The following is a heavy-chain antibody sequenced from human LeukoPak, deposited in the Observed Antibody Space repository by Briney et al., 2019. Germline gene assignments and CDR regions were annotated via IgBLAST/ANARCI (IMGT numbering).Heavy chain of an antibody. CDR2: ISSSSSYI. D-gene: IGHD6-13*01. J-gene: IGHJ4*02. CDR3: AGRIAFDY. V-gene: IGHV3-21*01. CDR1: GFTVSSNY. Sequence: GGSLRLSCAASGFTVSSNYMSWVRQAPGKGLEWVSSISSSSSYIYYADSVKGRFTISRDNAKNSLYLQMNSLRAEDTAVYYCAGRIAFDYWGQGTLVTVSS.